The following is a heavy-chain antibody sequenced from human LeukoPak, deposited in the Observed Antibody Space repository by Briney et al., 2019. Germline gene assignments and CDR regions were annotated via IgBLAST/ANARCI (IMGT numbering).Heavy chain of an antibody. D-gene: IGHD4-17*01. Sequence: GGSLRLSCAASGFTFSSNWVSWVRQAPGKRLEWVANIKQDGSEKYYVDSVKGRFTISRDNAKNSLYLQMNSLRAEDTAVYYCARDTARTLTTYLGYFDYWGQGTLVTVSS. CDR1: GFTFSSNW. CDR2: IKQDGSEK. CDR3: ARDTARTLTTYLGYFDY. J-gene: IGHJ4*02. V-gene: IGHV3-7*01.